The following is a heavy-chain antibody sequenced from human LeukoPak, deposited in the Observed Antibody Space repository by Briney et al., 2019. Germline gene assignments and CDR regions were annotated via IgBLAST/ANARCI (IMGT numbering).Heavy chain of an antibody. V-gene: IGHV1-2*02. CDR2: IHPNSGGT. Sequence: ASVEVSCKASGYTFTGYYMHWVRQPPGQGLEWMGWIHPNSGGTNYAQKFQGRVTMTRDTSISTAYMELSRLRSDDTAVYYCARVRGVYCSSTSCYHFAYWGQGTLVTVSS. D-gene: IGHD2-2*01. J-gene: IGHJ4*02. CDR1: GYTFTGYY. CDR3: ARVRGVYCSSTSCYHFAY.